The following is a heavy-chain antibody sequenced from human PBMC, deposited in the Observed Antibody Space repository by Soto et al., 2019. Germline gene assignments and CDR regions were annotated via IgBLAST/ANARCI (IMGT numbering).Heavy chain of an antibody. CDR3: ARPSGYSYGSPYYDYGMDV. V-gene: IGHV3-30-3*01. J-gene: IGHJ6*02. CDR1: GFPFSIYA. Sequence: HPGGSLRLSCAASGFPFSIYAMHLVRQSPGKGLEWVAVISYDGSNKYYADSVKGRFTISRDNSKNTLYLQMNSLRAEDTAVYYCARPSGYSYGSPYYDYGMDVWRQGTRVTVSS. CDR2: ISYDGSNK. D-gene: IGHD5-18*01.